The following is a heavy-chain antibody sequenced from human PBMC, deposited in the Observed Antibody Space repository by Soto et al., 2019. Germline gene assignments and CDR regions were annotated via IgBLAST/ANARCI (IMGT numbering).Heavy chain of an antibody. J-gene: IGHJ4*02. V-gene: IGHV3-23*01. CDR3: ARPSISAPGTY. Sequence: PAESLRLFSAAAGFTFSGYFINWVRQAPGKGLAWVSTIGITSGSTYYADSVKGRFAISRDNSKNTLYLQMNSLRAEDTAVYYCARPSISAPGTYWGQGTRVTVSS. CDR2: IGITSGST. D-gene: IGHD6-13*01. CDR1: GFTFSGYF.